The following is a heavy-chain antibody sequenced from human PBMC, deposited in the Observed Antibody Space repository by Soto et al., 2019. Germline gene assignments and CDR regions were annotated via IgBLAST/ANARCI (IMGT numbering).Heavy chain of an antibody. V-gene: IGHV4-39*01. J-gene: IGHJ5*02. D-gene: IGHD3-10*02. CDR3: ARHGGYYYARTQHNRFDP. CDR2: IYYSGSS. Sequence: LSLTCTVSGCSIRSSSYYWGWIRQPPWEGLEWIWSIYYSGSSYYNRSLKSRVTISVDTSKNQFSLKLSSVTAADAAVYYCARHGGYYYARTQHNRFDPWGQGILVTVYS. CDR1: GCSIRSSSYY.